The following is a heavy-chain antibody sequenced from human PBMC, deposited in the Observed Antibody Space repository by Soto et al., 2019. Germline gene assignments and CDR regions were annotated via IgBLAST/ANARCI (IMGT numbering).Heavy chain of an antibody. CDR2: IKYDGSTT. V-gene: IGHV3-74*01. CDR1: GFTFSSSW. J-gene: IGHJ5*02. D-gene: IGHD1-26*01. Sequence: EGQLEESGGALVQPGGSLRLSCAASGFTFSSSWMHWVRQVPGGGLVWISRIKYDGSTTNYAASVQGRFTISRDNADNRVYLQMNSLRADDTAVYYCARGALGSYWFDPWGQGTLVTVYS. CDR3: ARGALGSYWFDP.